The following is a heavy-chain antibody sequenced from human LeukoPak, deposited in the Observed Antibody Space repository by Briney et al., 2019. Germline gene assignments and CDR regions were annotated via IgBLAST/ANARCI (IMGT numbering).Heavy chain of an antibody. D-gene: IGHD3-16*01. CDR3: ARDRQLGWFGP. CDR1: GDSISSGNYF. V-gene: IGHV4-61*02. Sequence: SQTLSLTCTVSGDSISSGNYFWAWIRQSAGKGLEWIGRIHSDGLADYNPSLRSRVTISVDTSNNQFSLKVKSVTAADTATYYCARDRQLGWFGPWGQGILVTVSS. CDR2: IHSDGLA. J-gene: IGHJ5*02.